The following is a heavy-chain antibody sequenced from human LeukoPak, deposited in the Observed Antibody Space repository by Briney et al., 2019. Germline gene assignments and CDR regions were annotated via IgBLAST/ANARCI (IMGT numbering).Heavy chain of an antibody. CDR3: ARVNYDSSGYPMRDFDY. Sequence: PSETLSLTCAVYGGSFSGYYWSWIRQPPGKGLEWIGEINHSGSTNYNPSLKSRVTISVDTSKNQFSLKLSSVTAADTAVYYCARVNYDSSGYPMRDFDYWGQGTLVTVSS. CDR2: INHSGST. D-gene: IGHD3-22*01. CDR1: GGSFSGYY. V-gene: IGHV4-34*01. J-gene: IGHJ4*02.